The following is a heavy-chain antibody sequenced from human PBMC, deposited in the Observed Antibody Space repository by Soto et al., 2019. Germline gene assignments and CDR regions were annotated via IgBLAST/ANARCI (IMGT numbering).Heavy chain of an antibody. J-gene: IGHJ4*02. CDR1: GGSCSGYY. Sequence: SGTLSLTCAVYGGSCSGYYWSWIRQPPGKGLEWIGEINHSGSTNYNPSLKSRVTISVDTSKNQFSLKLSSVTAADTAVYYCVRRSPESIHYSGQ. CDR2: INHSGST. V-gene: IGHV4-34*01. D-gene: IGHD3-3*01. CDR3: VRRSPESIHY.